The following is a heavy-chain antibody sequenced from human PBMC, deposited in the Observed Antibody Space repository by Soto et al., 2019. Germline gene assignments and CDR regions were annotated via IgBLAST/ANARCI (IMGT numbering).Heavy chain of an antibody. Sequence: SETLSLTCAVSGGSITSTHWWTWVRQPPGEGLEWIGEIYHSGSANYNPSLKSRVTISVDKSRNHFSLGLSSVTAADTAVYYCARGVDYGDPNFDSWGQGTLVTVSS. D-gene: IGHD4-17*01. J-gene: IGHJ4*02. CDR3: ARGVDYGDPNFDS. CDR2: IYHSGSA. CDR1: GGSITSTHW. V-gene: IGHV4-4*02.